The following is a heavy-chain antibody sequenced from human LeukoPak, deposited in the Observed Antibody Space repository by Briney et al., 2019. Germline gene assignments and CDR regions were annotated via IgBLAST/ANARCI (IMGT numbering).Heavy chain of an antibody. Sequence: TGGSLRLSCAASGFTFSSYGMSWVRQAPGKGLEWVSAISGSGGSTYYADSVKGRFTISRDNSKNTLYLQMNSLRAEDTAVYYCAKGVAPDYYGSGSYYGEFDYWGQGTLVTVSS. CDR3: AKGVAPDYYGSGSYYGEFDY. V-gene: IGHV3-23*01. J-gene: IGHJ4*02. CDR2: ISGSGGST. CDR1: GFTFSSYG. D-gene: IGHD3-10*01.